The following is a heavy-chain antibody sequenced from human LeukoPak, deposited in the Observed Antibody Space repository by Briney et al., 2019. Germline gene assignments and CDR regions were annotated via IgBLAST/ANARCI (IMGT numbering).Heavy chain of an antibody. CDR2: ISGDGSDR. CDR3: FVRRRASNDAHDD. Sequence: PGTSLRLSCAASGFNFSNYGMHWVRQIPGKGLVWVSRISGDGSDRSYADSVKGRFTISRDNAKNTVFLQMTSLRVEDTAVCYCFVRRRASNDAHDDWGQGTMVTVSS. J-gene: IGHJ3*01. CDR1: GFNFSNYG. V-gene: IGHV3-74*01. D-gene: IGHD6-6*01.